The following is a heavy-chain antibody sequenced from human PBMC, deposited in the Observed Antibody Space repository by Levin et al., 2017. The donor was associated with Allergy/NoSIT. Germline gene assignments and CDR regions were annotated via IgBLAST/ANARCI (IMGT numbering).Heavy chain of an antibody. CDR1: GFTFSRYW. V-gene: IGHV3-74*01. J-gene: IGHJ4*02. D-gene: IGHD3-10*01. Sequence: SCAASGFTFSRYWMHWVRQAPGKGLVWVSRVAGDGSSTNYADSVKGRFTISRDNAKNTLYLQMNSLRAEDTAVYYCARSYGSGTYVSDYWGQGTLVTVSS. CDR3: ARSYGSGTYVSDY. CDR2: VAGDGSST.